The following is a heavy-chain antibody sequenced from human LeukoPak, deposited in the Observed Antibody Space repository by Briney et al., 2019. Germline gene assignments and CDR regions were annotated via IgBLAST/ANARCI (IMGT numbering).Heavy chain of an antibody. CDR3: ARAQYYYDTRYYFDY. V-gene: IGHV4-34*01. CDR1: GGSFSGYY. D-gene: IGHD3-22*01. Sequence: SETLSLTCAVYGGSFSGYYWSWIRQPPGKGLEWIGSIYYSGSTYYNPSLKSRVTISVDTSKNQFSLKLSSVTAADTAVYYCARAQYYYDTRYYFDYWGQGTLVTVSS. CDR2: IYYSGST. J-gene: IGHJ4*02.